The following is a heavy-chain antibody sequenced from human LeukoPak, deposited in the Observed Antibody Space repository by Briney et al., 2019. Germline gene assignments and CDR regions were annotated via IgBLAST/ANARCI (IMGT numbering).Heavy chain of an antibody. CDR3: ARGEGIGWYWAFDI. J-gene: IGHJ3*02. Sequence: NPSETLSLTCTVSGGSLSGGSISSYYWLWIRQSPTKGLEWIGYIYQSGSTNYNPSLDSRVTISIDTSKNQFSLKLKSVTAADTAVYYCARGEGIGWYWAFDIWGQGTKVTVSS. CDR1: GGSLSGGSISSYY. CDR2: IYQSGST. D-gene: IGHD6-19*01. V-gene: IGHV4-61*01.